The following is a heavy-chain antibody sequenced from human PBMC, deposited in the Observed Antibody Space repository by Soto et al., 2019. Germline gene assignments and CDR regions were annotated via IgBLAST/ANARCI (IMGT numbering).Heavy chain of an antibody. V-gene: IGHV4-34*01. CDR2: INDRGSI. CDR3: ARESHDILTGPPWVWYFDL. D-gene: IGHD3-9*01. J-gene: IGHJ2*01. Sequence: QVQLQQWGAGPLRPLETLSLTCGVSGGSFSGYYWAWIRQSPGQGLEWIGEINDRGSINYNPSLKSRVSISVDTSKNHYALHLRSVTAADTAVYYCARESHDILTGPPWVWYFDLWGRGTLVTVSS. CDR1: GGSFSGYY.